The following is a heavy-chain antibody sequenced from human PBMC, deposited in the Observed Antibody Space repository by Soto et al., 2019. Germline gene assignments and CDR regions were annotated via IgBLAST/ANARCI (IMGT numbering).Heavy chain of an antibody. D-gene: IGHD7-27*01. J-gene: IGHJ4*02. CDR1: GGTFGRNT. CDR3: VRDLNWALDY. CDR2: IVPIFGTS. Sequence: QVRLEQSATEVKKPGSSVRVSCTASGGTFGRNTFAWVRQAPDQALEYVGHIVPIFGTSKCAQRFLGRVTFTADEATTTAHMDLSRLTSEDTAVYFCVRDLNWALDYWGRGTLVIVSS. V-gene: IGHV1-69*01.